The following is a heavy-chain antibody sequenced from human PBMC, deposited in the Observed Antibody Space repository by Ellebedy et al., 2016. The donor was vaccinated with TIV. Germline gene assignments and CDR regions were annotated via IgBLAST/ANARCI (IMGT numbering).Heavy chain of an antibody. J-gene: IGHJ4*02. Sequence: GESLKISCVASGFTFSSYAMCWVRQAPGKGLEWVSTISDSGGNTSFPDSVKGRFTISSDNSKDTVYLQMNSLGGEDTAVYYCAKDSGMSGWIFDYWGQGTLVTVSS. CDR3: AKDSGMSGWIFDY. CDR1: GFTFSSYA. CDR2: ISDSGGNT. D-gene: IGHD6-19*01. V-gene: IGHV3-23*01.